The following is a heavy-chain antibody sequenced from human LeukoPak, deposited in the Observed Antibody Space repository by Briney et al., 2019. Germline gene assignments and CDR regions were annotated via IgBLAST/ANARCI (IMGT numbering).Heavy chain of an antibody. CDR2: INSDGSRT. D-gene: IGHD1-1*01. CDR3: AKGYNWNDIDY. Sequence: SGGSLRLSCAASGFTFSNYWMHWVRQAPGKGLVWVSHINSDGSRTNYAASVKGRFTISRDNAKNTLYLQMNSLRTEDTALYYCAKGYNWNDIDYWGQGTLVTVSS. V-gene: IGHV3-74*01. CDR1: GFTFSNYW. J-gene: IGHJ4*02.